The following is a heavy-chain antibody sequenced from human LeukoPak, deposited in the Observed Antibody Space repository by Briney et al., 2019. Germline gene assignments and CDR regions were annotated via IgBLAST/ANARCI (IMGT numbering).Heavy chain of an antibody. CDR3: ARDLGCGGDCYSGDV. Sequence: ASVKVSCKASGYTFTGHYMHWVRQAPGQGLEWMGRINPNSGGTNYAQKFQGRVTMTRDTSISTAYMELSRLRSDDTAVYYCARDLGCGGDCYSGDVWGQGTLVTVSS. D-gene: IGHD2-21*02. CDR1: GYTFTGHY. J-gene: IGHJ4*02. CDR2: INPNSGGT. V-gene: IGHV1-2*06.